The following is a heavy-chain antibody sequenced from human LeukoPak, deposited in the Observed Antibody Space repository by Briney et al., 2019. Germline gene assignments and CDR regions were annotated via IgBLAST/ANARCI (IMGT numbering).Heavy chain of an antibody. CDR2: IYHSGST. J-gene: IGHJ5*02. CDR3: ARGGYYGSGNDFRFDP. V-gene: IGHV4-38-2*02. D-gene: IGHD3-10*01. Sequence: SETPSLTCTVSGYSISSGYYWGWIRQPPGKGLEWIGSIYHSGSTYYNPSLKRRVTISVDTSKSQFSLKLSSVTAADTAIYYCARGGYYGSGNDFRFDPWGQGTLVTVSS. CDR1: GYSISSGYY.